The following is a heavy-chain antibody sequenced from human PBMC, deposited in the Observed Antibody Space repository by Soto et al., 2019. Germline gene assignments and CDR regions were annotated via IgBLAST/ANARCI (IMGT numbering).Heavy chain of an antibody. CDR2: IYHSGST. V-gene: IGHV4-4*02. CDR3: ARNFYDSSGYYAFDI. CDR1: XGSXSSXXX. D-gene: IGHD3-22*01. J-gene: IGHJ3*02. Sequence: SDTLSLTCAVXXGSXSSXXXXXXXXXXXGKGLEWIGEIYHSGSTNYNPSLKSRVTISVDKSKNQFSLKLSSVTAADTAVYYCARNFYDSSGYYAFDIWGQGTMVTV.